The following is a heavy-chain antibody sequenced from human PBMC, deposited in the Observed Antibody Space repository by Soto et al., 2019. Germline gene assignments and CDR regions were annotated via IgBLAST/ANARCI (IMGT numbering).Heavy chain of an antibody. J-gene: IGHJ4*02. CDR1: GFSLSTSGVG. CDR3: ARHIKIFGVVS. CDR2: IYWNDDK. D-gene: IGHD3-3*01. Sequence: QITLKESGPTLVKPTQTLTLTCTFSGFSLSTSGVGVGWIRQPPGTALEWLALIYWNDDKRYSPSLKSRLTITRDTSKNQVVLTMTNMDPVDTATYYCARHIKIFGVVSWGQGTLVTVGS. V-gene: IGHV2-5*01.